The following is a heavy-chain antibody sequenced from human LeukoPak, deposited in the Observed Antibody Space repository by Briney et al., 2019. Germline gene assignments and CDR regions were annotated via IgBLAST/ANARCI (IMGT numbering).Heavy chain of an antibody. D-gene: IGHD2-15*01. J-gene: IGHJ2*01. CDR3: ARDGLAAATLHWCFDL. CDR1: GGSISSSN. V-gene: IGHV3-21*01. CDR2: ISSSSSYI. Sequence: GTLSLTCAVSGGSISSSNWWSWVRQPPGKGLEWVSSISSSSSYIYYADSVKGRFTISRDNARNSLYLQMNSLRAEDTAVYYCARDGLAAATLHWCFDLWGRGTLVTVSS.